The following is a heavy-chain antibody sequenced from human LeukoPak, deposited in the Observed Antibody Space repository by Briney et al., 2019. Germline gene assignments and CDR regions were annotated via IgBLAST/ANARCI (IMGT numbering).Heavy chain of an antibody. CDR3: ARFGVLQYGNWFDP. Sequence: PSETLSLTCTVSGGSISSYYWSWIRQPPGKGLEWIGYIYYSGSTNYNPSLKSRVTISVDTSKNQFSLKLSSVTAADTAVYYCARFGVLQYGNWFDPWGQGTLVTVSS. V-gene: IGHV4-59*08. D-gene: IGHD4-11*01. CDR2: IYYSGST. CDR1: GGSISSYY. J-gene: IGHJ5*02.